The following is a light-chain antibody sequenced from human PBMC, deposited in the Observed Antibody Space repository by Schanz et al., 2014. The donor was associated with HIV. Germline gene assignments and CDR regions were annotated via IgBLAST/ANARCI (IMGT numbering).Light chain of an antibody. CDR3: CSYAGISTVV. CDR2: DVS. J-gene: IGLJ2*01. Sequence: QSALTQPASVSGSPGQSITISCTGTSSDVGGYNYVSWYQQHPGKAPKVMIYDVSNRPSGVSNRFSGSKSGNTASLTISGLQAEDEADYYCCSYAGISTVVFGGGTKLTVL. CDR1: SSDVGGYNY. V-gene: IGLV2-14*01.